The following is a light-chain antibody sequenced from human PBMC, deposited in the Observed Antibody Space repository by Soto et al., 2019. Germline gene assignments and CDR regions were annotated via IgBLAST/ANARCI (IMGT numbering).Light chain of an antibody. CDR3: QRTSNAPLT. Sequence: IQFTHALSSLSASVGDRVTITCRLSQGISSYLNWYRQKPGNVPKLLIYSASNLQSGVPSRFSGSGSGTDFTLTISSLQPEDVTTYYGQRTSNAPLTFGGVTKVDIK. J-gene: IGKJ4*01. V-gene: IGKV1-27*01. CDR1: QGISSY. CDR2: SAS.